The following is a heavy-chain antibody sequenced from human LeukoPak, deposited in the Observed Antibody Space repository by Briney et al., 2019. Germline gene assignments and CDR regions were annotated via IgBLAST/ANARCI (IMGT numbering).Heavy chain of an antibody. V-gene: IGHV3-11*04. CDR2: ISSSSSII. Sequence: GGSLRLSCAASGFTFSDYYMSWIRQAPGKGLEWVSYISSSSSIIYYTDSVKGRFTISRDNAKNSLYLQMNSLRAEDTAMYFCAGDDSSGYFFDFWGQGTLVTVSS. J-gene: IGHJ4*02. CDR1: GFTFSDYY. D-gene: IGHD3-22*01. CDR3: AGDDSSGYFFDF.